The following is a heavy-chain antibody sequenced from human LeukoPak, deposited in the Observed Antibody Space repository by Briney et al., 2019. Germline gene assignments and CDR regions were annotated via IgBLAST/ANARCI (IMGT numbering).Heavy chain of an antibody. CDR3: ATSSHDLLDTDY. CDR2: IYNSGST. CDR1: GGSIGSSNYY. D-gene: IGHD3-22*01. V-gene: IGHV4-61*05. J-gene: IGHJ4*02. Sequence: PSETLSLTCTVSGGSIGSSNYYWVWIRQPPGKGLEWIGYIYNSGSTNYNPSLRSRVTISVDTSKKQFSLKLSSVTAAGTAVYYCATSSHDLLDTDYWGQGTLVTVSS.